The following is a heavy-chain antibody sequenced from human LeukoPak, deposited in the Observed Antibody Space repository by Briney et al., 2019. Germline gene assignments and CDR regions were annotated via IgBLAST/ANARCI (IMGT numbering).Heavy chain of an antibody. CDR1: GFTFSTYV. D-gene: IGHD2-2*01. CDR3: SRGSDRGPSDY. V-gene: IGHV3-23*01. J-gene: IGHJ4*02. Sequence: GGSLRLSCAVSGFTFSTYVMRWVRQAPGKGLEWVSSVGASGGSTYYADSVKGRFTISRDNSKNTLYLQMDSLRVDDTAVYFCSRGSDRGPSDYWGQGTLVTVSS. CDR2: VGASGGST.